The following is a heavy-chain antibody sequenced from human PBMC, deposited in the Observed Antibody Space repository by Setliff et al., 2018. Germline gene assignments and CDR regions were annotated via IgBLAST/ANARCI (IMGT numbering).Heavy chain of an antibody. Sequence: PSETLSLTCTVSGGSISGYYWSWIRQPPGKELEWIGYIYHTGTTNYNPSLKSRVTISVDTSKNQFSLKLSSVTAADTALYYCAKADEGPRRASGSYYPLLRFDPWGQGTLVTSPQ. CDR2: IYHTGTT. CDR1: GGSISGYY. V-gene: IGHV4-59*01. CDR3: AKADEGPRRASGSYYPLLRFDP. J-gene: IGHJ5*02. D-gene: IGHD3-10*01.